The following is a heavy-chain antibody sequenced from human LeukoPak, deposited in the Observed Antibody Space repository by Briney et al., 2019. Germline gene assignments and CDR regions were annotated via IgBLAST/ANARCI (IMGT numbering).Heavy chain of an antibody. CDR2: IYYSGST. CDR1: GGSISSYY. V-gene: IGHV4-59*01. J-gene: IGHJ4*02. D-gene: IGHD6-6*01. CDR3: ARDMAGIAGRGGFDY. Sequence: SETLSLTCTVSGGSISSYYWSWIRQPPGKGLEWIGYIYYSGSTNYNPSLKSRVTISVDTSKNQFSLKLSSVTAADTAVYYCARDMAGIAGRGGFDYWGQGTLVIVSS.